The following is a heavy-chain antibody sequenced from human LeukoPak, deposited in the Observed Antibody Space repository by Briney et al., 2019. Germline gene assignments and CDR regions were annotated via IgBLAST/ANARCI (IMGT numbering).Heavy chain of an antibody. CDR1: GFTFSSYA. CDR3: ANGFGGYDHGDYFDY. Sequence: PGRSLRLSCAASGFTFSSYAMSWVRQAPGKGLEWVSAISGSGGSTYYADSVKGRFTISGDNSKNTLYLQMYSLRAEDTAVYYCANGFGGYDHGDYFDYWGQGTLVTVSS. CDR2: ISGSGGST. D-gene: IGHD4-17*01. J-gene: IGHJ4*02. V-gene: IGHV3-23*01.